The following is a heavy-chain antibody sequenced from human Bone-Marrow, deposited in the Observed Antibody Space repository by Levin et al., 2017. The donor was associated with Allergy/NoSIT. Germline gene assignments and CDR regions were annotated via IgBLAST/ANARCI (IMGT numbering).Heavy chain of an antibody. Sequence: ETLSLTCAASGFTSTTYAMSWVRQAPGKGLQWVSGISGSGDTTYYADSVRGRFTISRDNSKNTLFLQMNSLRAEDTAEYFCARYPIALVNAYFDYWGQGALVTVSS. CDR3: ARYPIALVNAYFDY. V-gene: IGHV3-23*01. D-gene: IGHD6-19*01. J-gene: IGHJ4*02. CDR2: ISGSGDTT. CDR1: GFTSTTYA.